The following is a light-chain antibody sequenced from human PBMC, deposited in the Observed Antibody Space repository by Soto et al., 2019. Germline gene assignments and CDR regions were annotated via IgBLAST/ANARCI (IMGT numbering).Light chain of an antibody. V-gene: IGLV2-14*01. CDR2: DVT. CDR3: SSFTSSRSHV. J-gene: IGLJ1*01. Sequence: QSALTQPASVSGSPGQSIAISCTGTSSDVGGYNSVSWYQQHPGKAPKLLIHDVTNRPSGVSNRFSGSKSGNTASLTISGLQAEDEADYYCSSFTSSRSHVFGTGTKLTVL. CDR1: SSDVGGYNS.